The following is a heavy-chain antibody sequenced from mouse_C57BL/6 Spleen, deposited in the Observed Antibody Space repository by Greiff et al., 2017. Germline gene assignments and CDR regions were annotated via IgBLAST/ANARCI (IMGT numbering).Heavy chain of an antibody. D-gene: IGHD1-1*01. CDR3: ASPITTVEPRYCEV. V-gene: IGHV1-66*01. CDR2: IYPGSGNT. J-gene: IGHJ1*03. CDR1: GYSFTSYY. Sequence: QVQLQQSGPELVKPGASVKISCKASGYSFTSYYIHWVKQRPGQGLEWIGWIYPGSGNTKYNEKFKGKATRTADTSSSTAYRQLSSLTSEDSAVYDWASPITTVEPRYCEVWGTGTTVTVSS.